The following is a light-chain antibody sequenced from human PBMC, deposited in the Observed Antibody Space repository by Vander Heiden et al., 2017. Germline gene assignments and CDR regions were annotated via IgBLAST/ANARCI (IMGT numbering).Light chain of an antibody. V-gene: IGLV3-25*03. J-gene: IGLJ1*01. CDR2: RDT. Sequence: SSELTQPPSVSVSPGQTARITCSGEALSDQFTYWYQQKPGQAPLLVIYRDTERPSGIPERFSGSTSGTTVTLTISGVQAEDEADYYCQSADNRANYVFGTGTTVFVL. CDR3: QSADNRANYV. CDR1: ALSDQF.